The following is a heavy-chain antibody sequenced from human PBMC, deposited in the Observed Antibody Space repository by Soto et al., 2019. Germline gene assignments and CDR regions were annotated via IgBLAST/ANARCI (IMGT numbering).Heavy chain of an antibody. Sequence: GGSLRLSCGAAGLAFSSYAMQWVREAPGKGLEWVAVVSYGGSNKYCADAVKGRFTISRDNSKNPLYLQMNSLRAEDTAVYYCARGWITIFGVVTNDYWGQGT. CDR3: ARGWITIFGVVTNDY. J-gene: IGHJ4*02. V-gene: IGHV3-30-3*01. D-gene: IGHD3-3*01. CDR1: GLAFSSYA. CDR2: VSYGGSNK.